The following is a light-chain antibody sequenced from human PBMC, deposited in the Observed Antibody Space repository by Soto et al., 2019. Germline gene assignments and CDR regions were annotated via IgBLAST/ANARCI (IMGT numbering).Light chain of an antibody. CDR2: DAS. J-gene: IGKJ2*01. V-gene: IGKV3-15*01. Sequence: VVLTQSPDTLSLSPGERATLSCRASQSVSSNLAWYQQKPGQAPRLLISDASTRATGIPARFSRSGSGTEFTLTISSLQSEDFALYYCHQYNSLPPGTFAEGTKVDIK. CDR3: HQYNSLPPGT. CDR1: QSVSSN.